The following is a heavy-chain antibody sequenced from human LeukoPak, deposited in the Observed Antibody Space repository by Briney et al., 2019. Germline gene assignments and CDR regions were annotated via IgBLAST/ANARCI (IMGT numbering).Heavy chain of an antibody. CDR2: SYHRGST. Sequence: PSETLSLTCAVYGGSLTNYYWSWIRQPPGKGLEWIGWSYHRGSTSYNPSLKSRVAISVDTSKNQFSLKLSSVTAADTAVYYCARDRELGYWGQGTLVTVSS. CDR3: ARDRELGY. CDR1: GGSLTNYY. D-gene: IGHD1-1*01. J-gene: IGHJ4*02. V-gene: IGHV4-59*01.